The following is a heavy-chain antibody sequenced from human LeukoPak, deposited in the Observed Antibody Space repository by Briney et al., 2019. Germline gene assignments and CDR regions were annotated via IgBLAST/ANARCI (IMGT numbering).Heavy chain of an antibody. V-gene: IGHV3-23*01. CDR1: GFTLSRYA. CDR2: ISVPVATT. Sequence: QSGGSLRLSCAASGFTLSRYARSWVRQAQGKGMEWVSAISVPVATTSYAASLKGRFTISRDNSKNTLYLQINTLRAEDTAVYYCATHLVAVAGYWGQGTLVAVSS. J-gene: IGHJ4*02. CDR3: ATHLVAVAGY. D-gene: IGHD6-19*01.